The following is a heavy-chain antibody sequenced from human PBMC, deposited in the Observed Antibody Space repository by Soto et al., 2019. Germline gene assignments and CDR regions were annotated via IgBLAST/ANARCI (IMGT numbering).Heavy chain of an antibody. D-gene: IGHD1-26*01. Sequence: PGGSLRLSCAASGFTFSSSGMHWVRQAPGKGLEWVAVIWYDGSNKYYADSVKGRFTISRDNSKNTLYLQMNSLRAEDTAVYYCARARKTLSGSYPDAFDIWGQGTMVTVSS. J-gene: IGHJ3*02. V-gene: IGHV3-33*01. CDR2: IWYDGSNK. CDR1: GFTFSSSG. CDR3: ARARKTLSGSYPDAFDI.